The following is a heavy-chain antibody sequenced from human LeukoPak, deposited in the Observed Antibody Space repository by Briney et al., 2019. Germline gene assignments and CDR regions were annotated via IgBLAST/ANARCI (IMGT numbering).Heavy chain of an antibody. CDR3: TRERPRDGNNPPVDH. D-gene: IGHD5-24*01. V-gene: IGHV4-38-2*02. J-gene: IGHJ4*02. Sequence: SETLSLTCSVSGYSISSGYYWGWIRQPPGKGLEWIASMYHSGSTYYNPSLKSRVAISLDMSKNQFSLKLNSVTAADTAVYYCTRERPRDGNNPPVDHRGQGTLVTVSS. CDR2: MYHSGST. CDR1: GYSISSGYY.